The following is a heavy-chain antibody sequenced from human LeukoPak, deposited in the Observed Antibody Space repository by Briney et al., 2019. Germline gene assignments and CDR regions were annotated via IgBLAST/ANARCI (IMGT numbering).Heavy chain of an antibody. CDR2: INHSGST. D-gene: IGHD2-2*01. V-gene: IGHV4-34*01. Sequence: SETLSLTCAVYGGSFSGYYWSWIRQPPGKGLEWIGEINHSGSTNYNPSLKSRVTISVDTSKNQFSLKMSSVTAADTAVYYCARGTGIVVVPAMGDNYYYMDVWGKGTTVTVSS. CDR1: GGSFSGYY. CDR3: ARGTGIVVVPAMGDNYYYMDV. J-gene: IGHJ6*03.